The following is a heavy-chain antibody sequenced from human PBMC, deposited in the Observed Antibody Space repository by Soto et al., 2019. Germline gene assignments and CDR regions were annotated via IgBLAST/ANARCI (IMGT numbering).Heavy chain of an antibody. CDR2: VYHTGAT. CDR1: GASISSSY. CDR3: ARGGNRYSNVASGVGGFDF. Sequence: PWETLSLTCTVSGASISSSYWSWIRQSPERGLEWIAYVYHTGATNYNPSLKSRVTISLDTSKGQFSLNLTSLTTADTAVYFCARGGNRYSNVASGVGGFDFWGQGSLVTVSS. J-gene: IGHJ4*02. D-gene: IGHD1-26*01. V-gene: IGHV4-59*01.